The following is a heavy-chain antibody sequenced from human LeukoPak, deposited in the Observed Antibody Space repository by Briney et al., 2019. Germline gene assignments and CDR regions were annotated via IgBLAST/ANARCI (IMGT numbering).Heavy chain of an antibody. CDR2: IYYSGST. J-gene: IGHJ4*02. V-gene: IGHV4-59*12. CDR1: AGSISLYNTYY. Sequence: PSETLSLTCTVSAGSISLYNTYYWNWIRQSPGKGLEWIGYIYYSGSTSYNPSLKSRVTISVDTSKNQFSLKLSSVTAADTAVYYCARDTWFGAGRTFDYWGQGTLVTVSS. D-gene: IGHD3-10*01. CDR3: ARDTWFGAGRTFDY.